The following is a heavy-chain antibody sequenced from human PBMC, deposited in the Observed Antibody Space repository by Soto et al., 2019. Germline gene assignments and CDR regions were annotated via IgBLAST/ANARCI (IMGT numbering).Heavy chain of an antibody. J-gene: IGHJ4*02. CDR2: IYSGGYT. D-gene: IGHD3-10*01. CDR1: GFTVSNNY. Sequence: EVQLVESGGGLIQPGGSLRLSCAVSGFTVSNNYMSWVRQAPGKGLEGVSVIYSGGYTAYGDSVKGRFTISRDNSKNTLILKRESPRAAGRAVFYCARRPGGGGYGGQGTLVTVSS. CDR3: ARRPGGGGY. V-gene: IGHV3-53*01.